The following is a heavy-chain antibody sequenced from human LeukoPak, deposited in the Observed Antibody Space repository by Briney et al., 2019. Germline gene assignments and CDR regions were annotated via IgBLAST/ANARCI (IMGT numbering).Heavy chain of an antibody. CDR3: ARDPSLSGYDDGMDV. V-gene: IGHV4-59*01. CDR2: IYYSGST. Sequence: PSETLSLTCTVSGGSISSYYWSWIRQPPGKGLEWIGYIYYSGSTNYNPSLKSRVTISVDTSKNQFSLKLSSVTAADTAVYYCARDPSLSGYDDGMDVWGQGTTVTVSS. D-gene: IGHD5-12*01. CDR1: GGSISSYY. J-gene: IGHJ6*02.